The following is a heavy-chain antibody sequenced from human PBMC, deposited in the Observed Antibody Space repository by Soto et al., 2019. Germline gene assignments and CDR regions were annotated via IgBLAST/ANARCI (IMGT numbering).Heavy chain of an antibody. J-gene: IGHJ4*02. Sequence: GGSLRLSCVASGFSISTYALTWVRQAPGKGLEWVSSFSGRSGDTYYAASVKGRFTISGDSSKNTVILQMNNLRADDTALYYCARDSSAWPNYFDSWGQGIQVTVS. V-gene: IGHV3-23*01. CDR3: ARDSSAWPNYFDS. CDR1: GFSISTYA. CDR2: FSGRSGDT. D-gene: IGHD6-19*01.